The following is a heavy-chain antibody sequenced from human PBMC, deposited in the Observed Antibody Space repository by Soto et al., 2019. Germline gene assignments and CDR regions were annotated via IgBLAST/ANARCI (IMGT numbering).Heavy chain of an antibody. Sequence: GGSLRLSCAASGFTFSSYGMNRVRQAPGKGLEWVSSISSSSSYIYYADSVKGRFTISRDNAKNSLYLQMNSLRAEDTAVYYCARATVATFWWFDPWGQGTLVTVSS. D-gene: IGHD5-12*01. CDR1: GFTFSSYG. J-gene: IGHJ5*02. V-gene: IGHV3-21*01. CDR3: ARATVATFWWFDP. CDR2: ISSSSSYI.